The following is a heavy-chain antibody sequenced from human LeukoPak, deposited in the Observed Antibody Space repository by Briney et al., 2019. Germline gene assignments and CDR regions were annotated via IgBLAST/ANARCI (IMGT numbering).Heavy chain of an antibody. J-gene: IGHJ4*02. CDR2: ISYDGSNK. V-gene: IGHV3-30*04. CDR3: VIVGRQGIAAAGTADY. Sequence: LRLSCAASGFTFSSYAMHWVRQAPGKGLEWVAVISYDGSNKYYADSVKGRFTISRDNSKNTLYLQMNSLRAEDTAVYYCVIVGRQGIAAAGTADYWGQGTLVTVSS. D-gene: IGHD6-13*01. CDR1: GFTFSSYA.